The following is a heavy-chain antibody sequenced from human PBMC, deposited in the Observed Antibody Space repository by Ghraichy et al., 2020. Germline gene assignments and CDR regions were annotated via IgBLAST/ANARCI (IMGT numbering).Heavy chain of an antibody. CDR3: ARDGATPFREHDY. J-gene: IGHJ4*02. D-gene: IGHD1-26*01. V-gene: IGHV1-18*04. CDR2: ISTYNGNA. CDR1: GYTFTSYG. Sequence: ASVKVSCKASGYTFTSYGISWVRQAPGQGLEWMGWISTYNGNANFAQKLQDRVTMTTDTSTSTAYMELRSLRSDDTAVYYCARDGATPFREHDYWGQGTLVTVSS.